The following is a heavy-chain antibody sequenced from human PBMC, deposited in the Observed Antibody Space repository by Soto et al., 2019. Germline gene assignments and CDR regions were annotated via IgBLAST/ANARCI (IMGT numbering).Heavy chain of an antibody. Sequence: QITLKESGPTLVKPTQTLTLICTVSGFSINTGGVGVGWIRQPPGKAPEWLALLYWNDDGWYSPSLRYRLSVTKDTSKNQVVLTMTHMNPMDTGTYYCAKRRALRNNLFFDHWGQGVLVTVSS. CDR3: AKRRALRNNLFFDH. D-gene: IGHD1-1*01. CDR2: LYWNDDG. V-gene: IGHV2-5*01. CDR1: GFSINTGGVG. J-gene: IGHJ4*02.